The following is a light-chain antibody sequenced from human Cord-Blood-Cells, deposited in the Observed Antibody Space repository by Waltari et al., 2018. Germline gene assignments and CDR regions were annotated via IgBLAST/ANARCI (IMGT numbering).Light chain of an antibody. CDR2: YVS. J-gene: IGLJ1*01. V-gene: IGLV2-14*03. CDR1: SSDVGGYNY. CDR3: SSYTSSSTYV. Sequence: QSALTQPASVSGSPGQSITISCTGTSSDVGGYNYVPWYQQHPGKAPKLIIYYVSNRPSGVSNRFSGSKSGNTASLTISGLQAEDEADYYCSSYTSSSTYVFGTGTKVTVL.